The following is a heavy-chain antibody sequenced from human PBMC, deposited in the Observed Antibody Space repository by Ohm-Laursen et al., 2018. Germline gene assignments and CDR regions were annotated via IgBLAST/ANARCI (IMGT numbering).Heavy chain of an antibody. CDR3: AIVDSSGYYRAFDT. D-gene: IGHD3-22*01. CDR2: IYYSGST. Sequence: SVTLSLTCTVSGCSISSSSYYWGWIRQPPGKGPEWIGSIYYSGSTYCNPSLKSRVTISVDTSKNQFSLKLRSVTAADTAVYYCAIVDSSGYYRAFDTWGQGAMVTVSS. J-gene: IGHJ3*02. CDR1: GCSISSSSYY. V-gene: IGHV4-39*01.